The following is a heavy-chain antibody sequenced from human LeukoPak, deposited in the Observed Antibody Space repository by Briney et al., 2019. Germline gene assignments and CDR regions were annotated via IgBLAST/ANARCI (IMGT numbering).Heavy chain of an antibody. Sequence: AGGPLRLSCAASGFTLRKAWISWVRQAPGKGLEGVGRIKSKTDGGTTDYAAPVKGRFTISRDDSKNTLYLQMNSLKTEDTAVYYCTTDPAVGIAVAGLGYWGQGTLVTVSS. V-gene: IGHV3-15*01. J-gene: IGHJ4*02. CDR3: TTDPAVGIAVAGLGY. CDR1: GFTLRKAW. D-gene: IGHD6-19*01. CDR2: IKSKTDGGTT.